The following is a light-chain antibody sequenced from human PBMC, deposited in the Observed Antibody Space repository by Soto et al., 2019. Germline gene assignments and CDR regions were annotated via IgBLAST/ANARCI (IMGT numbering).Light chain of an antibody. Sequence: EIVLTQSPGTLSLSPGERATLSCRAGQSVRRYLAWYQQKPGQAPRLLIYGASSRATGIPDRFIGSGSGTDFTLTISRLEPEDFAVYDCQQYGSSSYTFGQGTKLDI. V-gene: IGKV3-20*01. CDR2: GAS. CDR3: QQYGSSSYT. CDR1: QSVRRY. J-gene: IGKJ2*01.